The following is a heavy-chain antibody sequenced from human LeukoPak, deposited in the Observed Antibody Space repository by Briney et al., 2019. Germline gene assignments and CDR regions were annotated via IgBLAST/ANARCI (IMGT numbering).Heavy chain of an antibody. D-gene: IGHD3-10*01. CDR1: GFTFSSYW. J-gene: IGHJ4*02. V-gene: IGHV3-74*01. CDR2: INSDGSST. CDR3: ARTHNYYGSGSYFY. Sequence: GGSLRLSCAVSGFTFSSYWMHWVRQAPGKGLVWVSRINSDGSSTSYADSVKGRFTISRDNAKNTLYLQMNSLRAEDTAVYYCARTHNYYGSGSYFYWGQGTLVTVSS.